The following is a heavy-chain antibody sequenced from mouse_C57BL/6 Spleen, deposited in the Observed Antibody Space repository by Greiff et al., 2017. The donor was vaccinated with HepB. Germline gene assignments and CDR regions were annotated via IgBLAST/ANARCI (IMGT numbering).Heavy chain of an antibody. Sequence: EVKLMESGPGLVKPSQSLSLTCSVTGYSITSGYYWNWIRQFPGNKLEWMGYISYDGSNNYNPSLKNRISITRDTSKNQFFLKLNSVTTEDTATYYCASRLITTVVFDYWGQGTTLTVSS. CDR2: ISYDGSN. D-gene: IGHD1-1*01. CDR1: GYSITSGYY. CDR3: ASRLITTVVFDY. J-gene: IGHJ2*01. V-gene: IGHV3-6*01.